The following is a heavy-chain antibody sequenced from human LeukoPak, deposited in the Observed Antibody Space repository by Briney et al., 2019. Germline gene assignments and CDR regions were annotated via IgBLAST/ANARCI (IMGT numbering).Heavy chain of an antibody. V-gene: IGHV3-30*03. J-gene: IGHJ4*02. Sequence: GRSLRLSCAASGFTFSSYGMHWVRQAPGKGLEWVAVISYDGSNKYYADSVKGRFTISRDNSKNTLYLQMNSLRAEDTAVYYCARDPSNYDSSMGGFDYWGQGTLVTVSS. CDR3: ARDPSNYDSSMGGFDY. CDR1: GFTFSSYG. D-gene: IGHD3-22*01. CDR2: ISYDGSNK.